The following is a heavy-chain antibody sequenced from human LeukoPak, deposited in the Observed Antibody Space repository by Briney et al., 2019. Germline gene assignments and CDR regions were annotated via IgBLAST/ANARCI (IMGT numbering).Heavy chain of an antibody. D-gene: IGHD1-26*01. J-gene: IGHJ4*02. CDR1: GGSISSYY. CDR2: IYYSGST. V-gene: IGHV4-59*01. Sequence: PSETLSLTCTVSGGSISSYYWSWIRQPPGKGLEWIGSIYYSGSTNYNPSLKSRVTISVDTSKNQFSLKLSSVTAADTAVYYCARATPSGGSYYFDYWGQGTLVTVSS. CDR3: ARATPSGGSYYFDY.